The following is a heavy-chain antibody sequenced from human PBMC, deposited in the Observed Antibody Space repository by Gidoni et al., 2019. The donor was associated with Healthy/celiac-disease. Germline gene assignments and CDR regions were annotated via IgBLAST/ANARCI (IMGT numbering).Heavy chain of an antibody. J-gene: IGHJ5*02. D-gene: IGHD1-26*01. CDR3: ARARGSRGFDP. CDR1: GGSLSGYY. CDR2: INHSGST. Sequence: QVQLQQWGAGLLKPSETLSLTCAVYGGSLSGYYWSWIRQPPGKGLEWIGEINHSGSTNYNPSLKSRVTISVDTSKNQFSLKLSSVTAADTAVYYCARARGSRGFDPWGQGTLVTVSS. V-gene: IGHV4-34*01.